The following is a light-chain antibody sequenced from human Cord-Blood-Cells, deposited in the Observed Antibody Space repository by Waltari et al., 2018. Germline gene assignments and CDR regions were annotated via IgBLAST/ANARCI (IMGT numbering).Light chain of an antibody. CDR1: SLRRRF. V-gene: IGLV3-19*01. CDR2: GKN. Sequence: SSELTQAPAVSVALGHTVRITCQVDSLRRRFASWYQQKPGQAPVLVIYGKNNRPSGIPDRFSGSSSGNTASLTITGAQAEDEADYYCNSRDSSGNHLVFGGGTKLTVL. CDR3: NSRDSSGNHLV. J-gene: IGLJ2*01.